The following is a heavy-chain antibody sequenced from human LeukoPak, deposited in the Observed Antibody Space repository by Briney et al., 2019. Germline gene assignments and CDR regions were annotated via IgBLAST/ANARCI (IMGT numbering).Heavy chain of an antibody. J-gene: IGHJ2*01. V-gene: IGHV3-21*01. CDR3: YFDL. CDR2: ISSSSSYI. D-gene: IGHD2-15*01. CDR1: GFTFSSYS. Sequence: PGGSLRLSCAASGFTFSSYSMNWVRQAPGKGLEWVSSISSSSSYIYYADSEKGRFTISRDNAKKSLYLQMNSLRADSGGGCFWYFDLWGRGTLVTVSS.